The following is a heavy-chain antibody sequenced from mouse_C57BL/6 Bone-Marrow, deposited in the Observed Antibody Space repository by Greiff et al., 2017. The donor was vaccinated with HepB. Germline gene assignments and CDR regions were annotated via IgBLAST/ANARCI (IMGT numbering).Heavy chain of an antibody. CDR3: TGSYYGNVFAY. V-gene: IGHV6-3*01. CDR2: IRLKSDNYAT. Sequence: DVKLEESGGGLVQPGGSMKLSCVASGFTFSNYWMNWVRQSPEKGLEWVAQIRLKSDNYATHYAESVKGRFTISRDDSKSSVYLQMNNLRAEDTGIYYCTGSYYGNVFAYWGQGTLVTVSA. J-gene: IGHJ3*01. D-gene: IGHD2-1*01. CDR1: GFTFSNYW.